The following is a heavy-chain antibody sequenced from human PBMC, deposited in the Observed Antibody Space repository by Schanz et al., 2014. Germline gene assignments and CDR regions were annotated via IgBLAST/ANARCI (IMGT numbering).Heavy chain of an antibody. CDR2: FDAHDGRA. J-gene: IGHJ4*02. CDR3: AKTLFPGGTQTFGN. CDR1: GFSFGNYG. Sequence: EVPLVASGGGLVQPGGSLRLSCEASGFSFGNYGMSWVRQAPGKGLEWVSGFDAHDGRAYYADSAKGRFTISRDNSKSTLYVEMNSLRVEDTAVYYCAKTLFPGGTQTFGNWGRGTLVTVSS. V-gene: IGHV3-23*04. D-gene: IGHD2-8*02.